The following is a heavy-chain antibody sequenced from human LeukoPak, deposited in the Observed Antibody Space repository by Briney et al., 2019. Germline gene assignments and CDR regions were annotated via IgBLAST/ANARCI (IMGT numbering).Heavy chain of an antibody. D-gene: IGHD2-15*01. V-gene: IGHV3-15*01. CDR3: TTDPEYCSGGSCDY. CDR2: IKSKTDGGTA. CDR1: GFTFSNAW. J-gene: IGHJ4*02. Sequence: GRSLRLSCAASGFTFSNAWMSWVRQAPGKGLEWVGRIKSKTDGGTADYAAPVKGRFTISRDDSKNTLYLQMNSLKTEDTAVYYCTTDPEYCSGGSCDYWGQGTLVTVSS.